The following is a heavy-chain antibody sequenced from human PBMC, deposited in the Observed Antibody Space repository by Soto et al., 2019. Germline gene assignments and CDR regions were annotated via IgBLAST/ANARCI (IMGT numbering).Heavy chain of an antibody. CDR1: GYSFTTYN. CDR2: INPSVGST. V-gene: IGHV1-46*01. J-gene: IGHJ6*02. CDR3: ARARDMDV. Sequence: QVQLVQSGTEVKKPGASVKVSCKASGYSFTTYNLHWVRQAPGQGLEWMGIINPSVGSTTYTQNLQDRVTKTGETPTTPVYMELSSLRSEDTAVYYCARARDMDVWGQGTTVTVSS.